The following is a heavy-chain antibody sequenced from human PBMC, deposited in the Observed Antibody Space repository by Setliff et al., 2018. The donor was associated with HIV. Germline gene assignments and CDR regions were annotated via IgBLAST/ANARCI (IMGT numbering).Heavy chain of an antibody. CDR3: ARDETWGSLYYGLDV. CDR1: GYSFTSYD. Sequence: ASVKVSCRASGYSFTSYDINWVRQATGQGLEWMGWMNPNSGDTDYAQKFQGRVTMTRNTSIGAAYMELSSLRSEDTAVYYCARDETWGSLYYGLDVWGQGTTVTVSS. J-gene: IGHJ6*02. D-gene: IGHD7-27*01. V-gene: IGHV1-8*01. CDR2: MNPNSGDT.